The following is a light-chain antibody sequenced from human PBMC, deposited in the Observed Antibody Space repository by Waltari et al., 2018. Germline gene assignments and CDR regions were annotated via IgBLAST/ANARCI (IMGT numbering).Light chain of an antibody. CDR2: AAS. CDR1: QGISSY. J-gene: IGKJ1*01. V-gene: IGKV1-9*01. CDR3: QQLNSYPSWT. Sequence: IQLTQSPSSLSASVGDRVTITCRASQGISSYLAWYQQKPGKAPKLLIYAASALQSGVPSRFGGSGSETDFTLTISSLQPEDFATYYCQQLNSYPSWTFGQGTKVEIK.